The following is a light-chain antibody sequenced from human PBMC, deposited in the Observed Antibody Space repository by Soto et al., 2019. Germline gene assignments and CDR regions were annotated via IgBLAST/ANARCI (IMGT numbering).Light chain of an antibody. CDR2: GVS. CDR3: SSYTSSSLYV. Sequence: QSVLTQPASVSGSPGQSITISCTGTTSDVGGYNYVSWYQQHPGKVPKLLIHGVSNRPSGVSNRFSGSKSGNTASLTISGLQAEDEADYYCSSYTSSSLYVFGTGTKVTVL. V-gene: IGLV2-14*01. CDR1: TSDVGGYNY. J-gene: IGLJ1*01.